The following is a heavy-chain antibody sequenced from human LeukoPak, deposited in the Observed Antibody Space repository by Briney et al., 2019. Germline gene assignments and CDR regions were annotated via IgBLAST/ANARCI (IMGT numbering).Heavy chain of an antibody. CDR3: ARARAMIVPFDY. J-gene: IGHJ4*02. D-gene: IGHD3-22*01. CDR1: GRSFSGYY. Sequence: SETLSLTCAVYGRSFSGYYWSWIRQPPGKGLEWIGEINHSGSTNYNPSLKSRVTISVDTSKNQFSLKLSSVTAADTAVYYCARARAMIVPFDYWGQGTLVTVSS. V-gene: IGHV4-34*01. CDR2: INHSGST.